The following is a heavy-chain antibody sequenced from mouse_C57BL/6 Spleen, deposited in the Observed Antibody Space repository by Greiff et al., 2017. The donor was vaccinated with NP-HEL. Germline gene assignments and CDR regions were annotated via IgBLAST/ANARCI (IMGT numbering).Heavy chain of an antibody. Sequence: QVQLQQSGPELVKPGASVKLSCKASGYTFTSYDINWVKQRPGQGLEWIGWIYPRDGSTTYNETFKGKATLTVDPSSSTAYMELHSLTSEDAAVDVGARIDVSAWFAYWGQGTLVTVSA. CDR1: GYTFTSYD. CDR3: ARIDVSAWFAY. V-gene: IGHV1-85*01. J-gene: IGHJ3*01. CDR2: IYPRDGST.